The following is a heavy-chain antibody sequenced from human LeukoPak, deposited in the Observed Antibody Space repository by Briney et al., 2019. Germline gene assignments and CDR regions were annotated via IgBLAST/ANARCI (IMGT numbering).Heavy chain of an antibody. CDR1: GFIFSTYG. D-gene: IGHD3-10*01. CDR3: ARGSRNYYGSGSYPDY. CDR2: IRYDESDK. J-gene: IGHJ4*02. V-gene: IGHV3-30*02. Sequence: GGSLRLSCAASGFIFSTYGMHWVRQAPGKGLEWVAFIRYDESDKYYADSVKGRFTISRDNSKNTLYLQMNSLRTGDTAVYYCARGSRNYYGSGSYPDYWGQGTLVTVSS.